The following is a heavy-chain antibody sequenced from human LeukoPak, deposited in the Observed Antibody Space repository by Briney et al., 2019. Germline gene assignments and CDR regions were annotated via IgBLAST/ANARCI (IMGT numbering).Heavy chain of an antibody. D-gene: IGHD2-21*02. CDR3: ARGAWTATQPIND. V-gene: IGHV3-30*04. Sequence: PGGSLRPSCAASGFTFSTYAMHWVRQAPAKGLDWVAVISNDGRDKYYADSVKGRFTISRDNSKNTLDLQMNSLRVDDTAVYYCARGAWTATQPINDWGQGTLVTVSS. CDR2: ISNDGRDK. CDR1: GFTFSTYA. J-gene: IGHJ4*02.